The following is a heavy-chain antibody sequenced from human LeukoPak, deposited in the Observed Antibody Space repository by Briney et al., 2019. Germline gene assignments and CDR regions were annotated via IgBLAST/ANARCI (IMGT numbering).Heavy chain of an antibody. CDR1: GFTFSSYW. CDR2: IYSGGTT. CDR3: ARGYCSGGSCYPFYFDY. J-gene: IGHJ4*02. Sequence: GGSLRLSCAASGFTFSSYWMHWVRQAPGKGLEWVSVIYSGGTTYYADSVKGRFIISGDNSKNTVYLQMNSLRVEDTAVYYCARGYCSGGSCYPFYFDYWGQGTLVT. V-gene: IGHV3-53*01. D-gene: IGHD2-15*01.